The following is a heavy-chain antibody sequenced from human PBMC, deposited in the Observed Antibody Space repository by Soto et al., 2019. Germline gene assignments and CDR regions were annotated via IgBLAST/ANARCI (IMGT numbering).Heavy chain of an antibody. CDR1: GFTFSSYA. J-gene: IGHJ4*02. D-gene: IGHD3-3*01. V-gene: IGHV3-23*01. CDR3: AKGDYDFSTFDY. Sequence: GGSLKLSCAASGFTFSSYAMSWVRQAPGKGLEWVSAISGSGGSTYYADSVRGRFTISRDNSKNTLYLQMNSLRAEDTAVYYCAKGDYDFSTFDYWGQGTLVTVSS. CDR2: ISGSGGST.